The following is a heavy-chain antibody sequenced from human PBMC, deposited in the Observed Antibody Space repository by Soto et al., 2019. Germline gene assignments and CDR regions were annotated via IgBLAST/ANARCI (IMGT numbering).Heavy chain of an antibody. CDR1: GYSFTNYW. CDR3: ARHYTMYV. CDR2: IYPGDSDT. J-gene: IGHJ6*02. Sequence: GESLKISCQGSGYSFTNYWIGWVRQMPGKGLEWMGIIYPGDSDTRYRPSFSGQVTISPDKSIDTAYLQWSSLNASDTTIYSSARHYTMYVWGQGTTVGVSS. D-gene: IGHD4-4*01. V-gene: IGHV5-51*01.